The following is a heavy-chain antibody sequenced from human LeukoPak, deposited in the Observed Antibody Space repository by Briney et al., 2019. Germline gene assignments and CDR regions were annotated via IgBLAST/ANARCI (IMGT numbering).Heavy chain of an antibody. CDR1: GFTFISYS. V-gene: IGHV3-21*01. CDR2: ISSSSSYI. CDR3: ARAEENYYDSSGYLYYFDY. D-gene: IGHD3-22*01. Sequence: GGSLRLSCAASGFTFISYSMNWVRQAPGKGLEWVSSISSSSSYIYYADSVKGRFTISRDNAKNSLYLQMNSLRAEDTAVYYCARAEENYYDSSGYLYYFDYWGQGTLVTVSS. J-gene: IGHJ4*02.